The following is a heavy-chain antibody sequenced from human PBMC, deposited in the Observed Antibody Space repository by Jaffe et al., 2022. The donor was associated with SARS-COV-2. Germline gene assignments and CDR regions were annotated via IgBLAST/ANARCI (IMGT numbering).Heavy chain of an antibody. V-gene: IGHV3-7*03. CDR2: IKQDGSEK. CDR3: ARHDSSSWYTFDY. J-gene: IGHJ4*02. D-gene: IGHD6-13*01. Sequence: EVQLVESGGGLVQPGGSLRLSCAASGFTFSSYWMSWVRQAPGKGLEWVANIKQDGSEKYYVDSVKGRFTISRDNAKNSLYLQMNSLRAEDTAVYYCARHDSSSWYTFDYWGQGTLVTVSS. CDR1: GFTFSSYW.